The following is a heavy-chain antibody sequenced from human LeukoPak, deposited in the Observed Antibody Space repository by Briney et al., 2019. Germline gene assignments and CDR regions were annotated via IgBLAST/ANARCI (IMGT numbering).Heavy chain of an antibody. J-gene: IGHJ4*02. Sequence: GASVKVSCKASGYTFTSYDINWVRQATGQGLEWMGWMNPNSGNTNYAQKFQGRVTMTRDTSISTAYMELSRLRSDDTAVYYCARLDSSGWTHFDYWGQGTLVTVSS. CDR3: ARLDSSGWTHFDY. D-gene: IGHD6-19*01. CDR2: MNPNSGNT. V-gene: IGHV1-8*01. CDR1: GYTFTSYD.